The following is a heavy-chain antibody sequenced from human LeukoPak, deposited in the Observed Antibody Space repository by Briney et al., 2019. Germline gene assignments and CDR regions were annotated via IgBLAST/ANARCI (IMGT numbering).Heavy chain of an antibody. CDR2: IYYSGST. Sequence: KPSETLSLTCTVSGGSISSSSYYWGWIRQPPGKGLEWIGSIYYSGSTYYNPSLKSQVTISVDTSKNQFSLKLSSVTAADTAVYYCARHSFGDYYDSSGYYYGEYYFDYWGQGTLVTVSS. CDR3: ARHSFGDYYDSSGYYYGEYYFDY. CDR1: GGSISSSSYY. J-gene: IGHJ4*02. D-gene: IGHD3-22*01. V-gene: IGHV4-39*01.